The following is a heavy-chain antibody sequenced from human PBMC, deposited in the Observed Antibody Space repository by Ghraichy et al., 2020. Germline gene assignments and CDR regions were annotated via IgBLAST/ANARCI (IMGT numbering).Heavy chain of an antibody. CDR3: ASAVVVTAIRGGYFDY. D-gene: IGHD2-21*02. Sequence: GGSLRLSCAASGFTFSSYSMNWVRQAPGKGLEWVSYISSSSSTIYYADSVKGRFTISRDNAKNSLYLQMNSLRDEDTAVYYCASAVVVTAIRGGYFDYWGQGTLVTVSS. CDR2: ISSSSSTI. CDR1: GFTFSSYS. V-gene: IGHV3-48*02. J-gene: IGHJ4*02.